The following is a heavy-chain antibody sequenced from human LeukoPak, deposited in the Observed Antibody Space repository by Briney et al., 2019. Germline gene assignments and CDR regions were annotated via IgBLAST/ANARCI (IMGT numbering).Heavy chain of an antibody. D-gene: IGHD5-18*01. V-gene: IGHV4-34*01. CDR3: ARRIGKTAMVDY. CDR2: INQSGNT. Sequence: AETLSLTCAVYGGSFSGYLWSWIRQPPGKGLEWIGEINQSGNTNYNPSLKSRVTISVDTSKNQFFLRLTSVTAADTAVYYCARRIGKTAMVDYWGQGTLVIVSS. J-gene: IGHJ4*02. CDR1: GGSFSGYL.